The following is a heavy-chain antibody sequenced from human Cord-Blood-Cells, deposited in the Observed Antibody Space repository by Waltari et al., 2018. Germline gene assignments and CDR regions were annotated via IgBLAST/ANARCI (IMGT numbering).Heavy chain of an antibody. CDR2: ISDDGSNK. CDR3: ARVRPYSSSWYGLDY. D-gene: IGHD6-13*01. V-gene: IGHV3-30-3*01. Sequence: QVQLVESGGGVVQPGRSLRLSCAASGFTFSSYAMHWVRQAPGKGLEWVAVISDDGSNKYYADSVKGRFTISRDNSKNTLYLQMNSLRAEDTAVYYWARVRPYSSSWYGLDYWGQGTLVTVSS. J-gene: IGHJ4*02. CDR1: GFTFSSYA.